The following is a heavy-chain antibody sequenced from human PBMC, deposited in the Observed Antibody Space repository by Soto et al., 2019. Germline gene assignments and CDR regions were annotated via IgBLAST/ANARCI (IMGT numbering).Heavy chain of an antibody. CDR3: ARDRRELLFRFDP. CDR1: GYTFTSYY. CDR2: INPSGGST. D-gene: IGHD1-26*01. J-gene: IGHJ5*02. Sequence: ASVKVSWKASGYTFTSYYMHWVRQAPGQGLEWMGIINPSGGSTSYAQKFQGRVTMTRDTSTSTVYMELSSLRSEDTAVYYCARDRRELLFRFDPWGQGTLVTVSS. V-gene: IGHV1-46*01.